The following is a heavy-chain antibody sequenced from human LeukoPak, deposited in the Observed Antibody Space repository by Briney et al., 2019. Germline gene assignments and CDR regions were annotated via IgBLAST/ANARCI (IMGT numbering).Heavy chain of an antibody. CDR2: IYYSGST. J-gene: IGHJ4*02. V-gene: IGHV4-59*08. CDR1: GGSISSYY. CDR3: ARLVSVERRLQFDPHFDY. Sequence: PSETLSLTCTVSGGSISSYYRSWIRQPPGKGLGWIGYIYYSGSTNYNPSLKSRVTISVDTSKNQFSLKLSSVTAADMAVYYCARLVSVERRLQFDPHFDYWGQGTLVTVSS. D-gene: IGHD5-24*01.